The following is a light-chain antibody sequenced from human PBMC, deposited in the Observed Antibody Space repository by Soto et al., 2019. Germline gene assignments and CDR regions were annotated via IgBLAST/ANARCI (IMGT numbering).Light chain of an antibody. Sequence: EIVLTQSPGTLSLSPGERATPSCRASQSVSSNLAWYQQKPGQAPRLLISGASSRATDIPDRFSGSGSGADFTLTINRLEPEDFAVYYCQQYGDSPPTFGQGTKVDI. CDR3: QQYGDSPPT. CDR2: GAS. CDR1: QSVSSN. J-gene: IGKJ1*01. V-gene: IGKV3-20*01.